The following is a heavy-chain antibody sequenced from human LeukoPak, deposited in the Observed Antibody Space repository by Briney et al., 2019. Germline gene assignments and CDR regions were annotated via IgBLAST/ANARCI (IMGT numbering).Heavy chain of an antibody. V-gene: IGHV3-23*01. D-gene: IGHD2-2*01. Sequence: PGGSLRLSCAASGFTFNNYAMSWVRQAPGKGPEWLSAISGSGGSTTDADSVKGRFTISRDNSKNTLHLQMNSLRAEDTAVYYCAKVVATEDSWGQGTLVTVSS. CDR2: ISGSGGST. J-gene: IGHJ4*02. CDR3: AKVVATEDS. CDR1: GFTFNNYA.